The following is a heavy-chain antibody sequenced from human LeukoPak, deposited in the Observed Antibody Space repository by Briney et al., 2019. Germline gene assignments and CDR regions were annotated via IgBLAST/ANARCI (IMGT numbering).Heavy chain of an antibody. CDR3: ARLRPQDAFDI. J-gene: IGHJ3*02. V-gene: IGHV5-51*01. CDR1: GYSFTSYY. CDR2: IYPGDSDT. Sequence: GESLKISCKASGYSFTSYYIGWVRQMPGKGLEWMGIIYPGDSDTKYSPSFQGQVTISADKSISTAYLQWSSLKASDTAMYYCARLRPQDAFDIWGQGTMVTVSS.